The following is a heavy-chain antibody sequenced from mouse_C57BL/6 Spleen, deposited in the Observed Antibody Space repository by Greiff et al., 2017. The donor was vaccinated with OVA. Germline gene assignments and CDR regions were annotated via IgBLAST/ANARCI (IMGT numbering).Heavy chain of an antibody. V-gene: IGHV5-9*01. CDR3: ARGWDYFDY. J-gene: IGHJ2*01. D-gene: IGHD1-1*02. CDR2: ISGGGGNT. CDR1: GFTFSSYT. Sequence: EVKLMESGGGLVKPGGSLKLSCAASGFTFSSYTMSWVRQTPEKRLGWVATISGGGGNTYYPDSVKGRFTISRDNAKNTLYLQMSSLRSEDTALYYCARGWDYFDYWGQGTTLTVSS.